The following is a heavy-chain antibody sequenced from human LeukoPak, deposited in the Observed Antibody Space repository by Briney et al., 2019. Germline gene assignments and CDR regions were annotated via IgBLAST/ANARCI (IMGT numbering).Heavy chain of an antibody. J-gene: IGHJ4*02. CDR2: ISSSSSYI. CDR3: ARDSSGSGCSDY. CDR1: GFTFSSYS. V-gene: IGHV3-21*01. Sequence: GGSLRLSCAASGFTFSSYSMNWVRQAPGKGLEWVSSISSSSSYIYYADSVKGRFTISRDNAKNSLYLQMNSLRAEDTAVYYCARDSSGSGCSDYWGQGTLVTVSS. D-gene: IGHD6-25*01.